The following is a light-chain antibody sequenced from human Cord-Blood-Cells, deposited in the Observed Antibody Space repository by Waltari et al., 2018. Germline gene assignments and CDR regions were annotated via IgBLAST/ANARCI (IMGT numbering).Light chain of an antibody. CDR3: QQYNSYSALT. CDR1: QSISSW. Sequence: DIQMTQSPSTLSASVGDRVTITSRASQSISSWLAWYQQKPGKAPKLLFYDASSLESGVPSRFSGSGSGTEFTLTISSLQPDDFATYYCQQYNSYSALTFGGGTKVEIK. J-gene: IGKJ4*01. CDR2: DAS. V-gene: IGKV1-5*01.